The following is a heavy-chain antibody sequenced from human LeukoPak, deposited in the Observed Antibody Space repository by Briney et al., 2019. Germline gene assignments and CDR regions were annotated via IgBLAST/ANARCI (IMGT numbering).Heavy chain of an antibody. CDR2: ISGSGGST. J-gene: IGHJ3*02. Sequence: GGSLRLSCAASGFTFGSYAMSWVRQAPGKGLEWVSAISGSGGSTYYADSVKGRFTISRDNAKNSLYLQMNSLRAEDTAVYYCARGGTGDGYNLDAFDIWGQGTMVTVSS. V-gene: IGHV3-23*01. D-gene: IGHD5-24*01. CDR1: GFTFGSYA. CDR3: ARGGTGDGYNLDAFDI.